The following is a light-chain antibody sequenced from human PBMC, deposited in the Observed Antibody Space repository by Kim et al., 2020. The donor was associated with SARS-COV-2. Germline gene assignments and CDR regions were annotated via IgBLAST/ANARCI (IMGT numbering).Light chain of an antibody. V-gene: IGKV3-11*01. J-gene: IGKJ4*01. CDR1: QGVRSL. Sequence: SAGDRATITCRASQGVRSLLGWYQQKPGQAPRRLIDAASSRAGGIPSRFSGSGSGTDFSLTISSLEPEEFAVYYCQQRSKWPLTFGGGTKVDIK. CDR3: QQRSKWPLT. CDR2: AAS.